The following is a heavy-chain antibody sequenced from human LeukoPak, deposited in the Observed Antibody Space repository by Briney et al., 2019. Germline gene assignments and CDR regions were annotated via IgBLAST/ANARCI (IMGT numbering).Heavy chain of an antibody. CDR1: GYTFTSYD. J-gene: IGHJ4*02. Sequence: ASVKVSGTASGYTFTSYDINWVRQATGQGLEWMGWMNPNSGNTGYAQKFQGRVTMTRNTSISTAYMELSSLRSEDTAVYYCARGGHYSGSGSYHDYWGQGTLVTVSS. D-gene: IGHD3-10*01. CDR3: ARGGHYSGSGSYHDY. CDR2: MNPNSGNT. V-gene: IGHV1-8*01.